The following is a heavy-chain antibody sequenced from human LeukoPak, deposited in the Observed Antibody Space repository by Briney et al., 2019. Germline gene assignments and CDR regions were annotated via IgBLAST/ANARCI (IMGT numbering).Heavy chain of an antibody. CDR3: TTYLTVTTYFYFDY. V-gene: IGHV3-15*01. CDR2: IKSKTDGGTT. J-gene: IGHJ4*02. D-gene: IGHD4-17*01. Sequence: IPGGSLRPSCAASGFTFSNAWMSWVRQAPGKGLEWVGRIKSKTDGGTTDYAAPVKGRFTISRDDSKNTLYLQMNSLKTEDTAVYYCTTYLTVTTYFYFDYWGQGTLVTVSS. CDR1: GFTFSNAW.